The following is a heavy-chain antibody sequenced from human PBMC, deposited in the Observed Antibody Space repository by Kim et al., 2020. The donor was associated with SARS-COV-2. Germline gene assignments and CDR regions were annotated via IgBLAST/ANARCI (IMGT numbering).Heavy chain of an antibody. J-gene: IGHJ4*02. CDR1: GYTFTGYY. CDR3: ARDPGRTSCYHCQEDY. Sequence: ASVKVSCKASGYTFTGYYMHWVRQAPGQGLEWMGWINPNSGGTNYAQKFQGRVTMTRDTSISTTYMELSRLRSDDTAVYYCARDPGRTSCYHCQEDYWGQGTLVTVSS. V-gene: IGHV1-2*02. CDR2: INPNSGGT. D-gene: IGHD2-2*01.